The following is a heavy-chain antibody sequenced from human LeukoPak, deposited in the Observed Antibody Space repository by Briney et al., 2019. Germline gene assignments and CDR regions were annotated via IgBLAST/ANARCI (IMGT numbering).Heavy chain of an antibody. V-gene: IGHV3-7*03. CDR3: AKEGYPFDY. CDR2: IRQDGSER. J-gene: IGHJ4*02. CDR1: GFTFSSYW. D-gene: IGHD5-18*01. Sequence: PGGSLRLSCAASGFTFSSYWMIWARQAPGKGLEWVANIRQDGSERYYVASVRGRFSISRDNAKNSLYLQMNSLRAEDTAVYYCAKEGYPFDYWGQGTLVTVSS.